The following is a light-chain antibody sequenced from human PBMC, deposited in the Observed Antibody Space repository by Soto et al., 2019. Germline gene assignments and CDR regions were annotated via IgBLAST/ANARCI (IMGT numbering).Light chain of an antibody. J-gene: IGKJ1*01. V-gene: IGKV1-5*01. Sequence: IHMTHAPSTLSASVLYRVTITFRASQSISIWLAWYQQKPGKAPKLLIYDASSLESGVPSRFSGSGSGTEFTLTISSLQPDDFATYYCQQYNSYWTFGQGTKV. CDR3: QQYNSYWT. CDR1: QSISIW. CDR2: DAS.